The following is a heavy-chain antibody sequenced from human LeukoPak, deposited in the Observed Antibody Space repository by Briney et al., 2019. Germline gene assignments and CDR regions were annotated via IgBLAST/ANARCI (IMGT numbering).Heavy chain of an antibody. CDR3: ARLNPPCSSTSCYGYGDYGTGLDP. CDR1: GYTFTSYD. V-gene: IGHV1-2*02. D-gene: IGHD2-2*01. CDR2: INPNSGGT. J-gene: IGHJ5*02. Sequence: GASVKVSCKASGYTFTSYDINWVRQATGQGLEWMGWINPNSGGTNYAQKFQGRVTMTRDTSISTAYMELSRLRSDDTAVYYCARLNPPCSSTSCYGYGDYGTGLDPWGQGTLVTVSS.